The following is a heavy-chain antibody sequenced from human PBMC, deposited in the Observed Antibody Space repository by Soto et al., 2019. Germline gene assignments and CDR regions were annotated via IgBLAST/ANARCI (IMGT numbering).Heavy chain of an antibody. CDR1: GFTFSNAW. D-gene: IGHD3-10*01. V-gene: IGHV3-15*01. J-gene: IGHJ3*02. CDR2: IKSKTDGGTT. CDR3: TTTPLVLLWFGSDAFDI. Sequence: EVQLVESGGGLVKPGGSLRLSCAASGFTFSNAWMSWVRQAPGKGLEWVGHIKSKTDGGTTDYAAPVKGRFTISRDDSKNTLYLQMNSLKTEDTAVYYCTTTPLVLLWFGSDAFDIWGQGTMVTVSS.